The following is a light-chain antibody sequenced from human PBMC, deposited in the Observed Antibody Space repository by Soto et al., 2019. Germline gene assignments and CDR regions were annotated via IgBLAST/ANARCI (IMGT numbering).Light chain of an antibody. CDR2: SNN. CDR1: SSNIGRHG. J-gene: IGLJ2*01. CDR3: ATGDDRLNGVV. V-gene: IGLV1-44*01. Sequence: QPVLTQPPSASGTPGQRVTISCSGSSSNIGRHGVNWYQHLPGAAPKLLIYSNNQRPSGVPDRFSGSTSGTSVSLTISGLQSEDEADYYCATGDDRLNGVVFGEGTKVTVL.